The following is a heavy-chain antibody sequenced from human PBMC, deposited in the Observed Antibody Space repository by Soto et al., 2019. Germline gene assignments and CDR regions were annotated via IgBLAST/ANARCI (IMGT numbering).Heavy chain of an antibody. J-gene: IGHJ4*02. Sequence: GGSLRLSSTASGVTVGDYAMSWVRQAPGKGLEWVGFIRSKAYGGTTEYAASVKGRFTISRDDSKSIAYLQMNSLKTEDTAVYYCTRDFGVVINFGYWGQGTLVTVSS. D-gene: IGHD3-3*01. V-gene: IGHV3-49*04. CDR2: IRSKAYGGTT. CDR1: GVTVGDYA. CDR3: TRDFGVVINFGY.